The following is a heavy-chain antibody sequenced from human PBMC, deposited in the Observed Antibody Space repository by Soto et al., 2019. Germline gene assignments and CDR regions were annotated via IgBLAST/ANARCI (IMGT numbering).Heavy chain of an antibody. J-gene: IGHJ6*02. D-gene: IGHD3-22*01. CDR1: GFTFSSYA. V-gene: IGHV3-23*01. CDR2: ISGSGGST. CDR3: AKDLTYYYDSSGYGDGMDV. Sequence: DVQLLESGGGLVQPGGSLRLSCAASGFTFSSYAMSWVRQAPGKGLEWVSAISGSGGSTYYADSVKGRFTISRDNSKNTLYLQMNSLRAEDTAVYYCAKDLTYYYDSSGYGDGMDVWGQGTTVTVSS.